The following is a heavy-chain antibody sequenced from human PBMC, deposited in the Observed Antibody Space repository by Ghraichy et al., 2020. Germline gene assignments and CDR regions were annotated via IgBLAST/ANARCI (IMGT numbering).Heavy chain of an antibody. D-gene: IGHD3-16*01. J-gene: IGHJ4*02. CDR1: GASVSSGSYS. V-gene: IGHV4-61*01. CDR3: ASGLWSLLTSRPFDF. CDR2: LYDSGPA. Sequence: SETLSLTCTVSGASVSSGSYSWSWLRQSPGRGLEWIAYLYDSGPANYSPSLKSRVSVSIDTTKNQFSLKVTSVTAADAAVYYCASGLWSLLTSRPFDFWGQGTLVTV.